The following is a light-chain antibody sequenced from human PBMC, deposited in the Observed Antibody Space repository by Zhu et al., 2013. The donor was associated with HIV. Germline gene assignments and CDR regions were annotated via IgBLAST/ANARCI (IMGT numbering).Light chain of an antibody. CDR3: QQYSESFPFT. Sequence: EIVLTQSPGTLSLSPGERATLSCRASQSINANLAWYQQKPGQTPRLLISGASARASGVPARFSGSGSGTDYTLTISSLQSDDFAIYYCQQYSESFPFTFGPGTKVDLK. CDR2: GAS. V-gene: IGKV3-15*01. CDR1: QSINAN. J-gene: IGKJ3*01.